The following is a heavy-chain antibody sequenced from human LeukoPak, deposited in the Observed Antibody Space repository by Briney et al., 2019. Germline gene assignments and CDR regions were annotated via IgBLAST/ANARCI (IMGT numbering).Heavy chain of an antibody. J-gene: IGHJ4*02. CDR3: ARHRVASAYSSFDY. CDR1: GASISSTGYY. CDR2: LFNSGVT. V-gene: IGHV4-39*01. D-gene: IGHD2-15*01. Sequence: PSETLSLTCTVSGASISSTGYYWGWIRQSPGKRLEWIGSLFNSGVTYYSPSLKSRVSTSVDTSNNHFSLRLTSLTAADTAIDYCARHRVASAYSSFDYWGQGTLVTVSS.